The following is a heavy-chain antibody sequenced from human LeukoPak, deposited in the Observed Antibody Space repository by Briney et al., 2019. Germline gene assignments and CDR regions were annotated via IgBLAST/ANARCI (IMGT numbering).Heavy chain of an antibody. J-gene: IGHJ4*02. CDR2: ISSSSSDT. CDR1: GFTFSDSY. Sequence: GGSLRLSCAASGFTFSDSYMSWIRQTPGKGLEWLSYISSSSSDTNYADSVKGRFTISRDNAKNSLYLQMNSLRAEDTAVYCCARRGPTNYFDYWGQGTLVTVSS. CDR3: ARRGPTNYFDY. D-gene: IGHD1-26*01. V-gene: IGHV3-11*06.